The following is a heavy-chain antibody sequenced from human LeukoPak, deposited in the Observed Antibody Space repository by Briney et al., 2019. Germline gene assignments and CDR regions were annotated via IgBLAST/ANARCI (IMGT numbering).Heavy chain of an antibody. CDR3: ARVQYSSSWPFEH. J-gene: IGHJ4*02. D-gene: IGHD6-13*01. Sequence: PGGSLRLSCAPSVLTFSIYSMSWVRHAPGKRLEWVSSFSSSSGYIFYADSLKGRFTISRDNDKNLLYQPMNSLRGEDTAVYYCARVQYSSSWPFEHWGQGTLVTVSS. V-gene: IGHV3-21*01. CDR1: VLTFSIYS. CDR2: FSSSSGYI.